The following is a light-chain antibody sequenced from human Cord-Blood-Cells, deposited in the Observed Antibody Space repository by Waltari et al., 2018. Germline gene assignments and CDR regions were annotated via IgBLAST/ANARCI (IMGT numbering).Light chain of an antibody. V-gene: IGLV6-57*01. CDR1: SGSIASNY. J-gene: IGLJ3*02. CDR2: EDN. Sequence: NFMLTQPHSVSESPGKTVTISCTRSSGSIASNYVQWYQQRPGSSPTTVIYEDNQRPSGVPARFSVSIDSSSNSASLTISGLKTEDEADYYWQSYDSSNHWVFGGGTKLTVL. CDR3: QSYDSSNHWV.